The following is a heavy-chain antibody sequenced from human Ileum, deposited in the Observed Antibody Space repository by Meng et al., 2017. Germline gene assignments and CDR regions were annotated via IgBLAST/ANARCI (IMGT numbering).Heavy chain of an antibody. CDR2: TYYRSRLYN. V-gene: IGHV6-1*01. J-gene: IGHJ4*02. D-gene: IGHD7-27*01. Sequence: HVQLQQSGPGLVKPSQPLSLTCAISGDSVSSDTGAWNWIRQSPSRGLEWLGRTYYRSRLYNHYAVSVKSRITINPDTSKNQFSLQLNSVTPDDTAVYYCAGKHWGEGLDFWDQGTLVTVSS. CDR3: AGKHWGEGLDF. CDR1: GDSVSSDTGA.